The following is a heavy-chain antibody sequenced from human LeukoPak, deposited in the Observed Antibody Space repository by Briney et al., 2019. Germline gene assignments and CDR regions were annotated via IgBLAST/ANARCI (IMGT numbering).Heavy chain of an antibody. Sequence: GGSLRLSCAASGFTFSSYSMNWVRQAPGKGLEWVSSISSSSSYIYYADSVKGRFTISRDNAKNSLYLQMNSLRPEDTAVYYCAKDDAWLQYGNWGRGTLVTVSS. CDR2: ISSSSSYI. J-gene: IGHJ4*02. CDR1: GFTFSSYS. V-gene: IGHV3-21*04. D-gene: IGHD5-24*01. CDR3: AKDDAWLQYGN.